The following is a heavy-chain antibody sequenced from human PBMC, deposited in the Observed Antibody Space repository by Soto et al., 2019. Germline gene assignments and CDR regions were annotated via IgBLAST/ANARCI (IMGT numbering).Heavy chain of an antibody. CDR1: GGSISSSSYY. CDR2: IYYSGST. CDR3: ARHGIAVAGKRYYGMDV. V-gene: IGHV4-39*01. Sequence: QLQLQESGPGLVKPSETLSLTCTVSGGSISSSSYYWGWIRQPPGKGLEWIGSIYYSGSTYYNPSLKSRVTISVDTSKNQFSLKLSSVTAADTAVYYCARHGIAVAGKRYYGMDVWGQGTTVTVSS. D-gene: IGHD6-19*01. J-gene: IGHJ6*02.